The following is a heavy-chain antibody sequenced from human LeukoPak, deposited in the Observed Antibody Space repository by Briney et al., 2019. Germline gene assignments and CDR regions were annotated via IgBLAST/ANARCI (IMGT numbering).Heavy chain of an antibody. Sequence: GGSLRLSCAASGFTFSFYGMSWVRQAPGQGLEWVSSISGSAGSTIYADSVKGRFTISRDNFKNTLYLQMNSLRGDDTAVYYCARLLKGANSYDFPFHYLGQGTVVTVSS. CDR1: GFTFSFYG. CDR2: ISGSAGST. J-gene: IGHJ4*02. D-gene: IGHD3/OR15-3a*01. CDR3: ARLLKGANSYDFPFHY. V-gene: IGHV3-23*01.